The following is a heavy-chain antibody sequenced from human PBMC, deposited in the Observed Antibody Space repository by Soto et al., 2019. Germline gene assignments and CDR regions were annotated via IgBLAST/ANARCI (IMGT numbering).Heavy chain of an antibody. CDR1: GYTFTSYY. CDR2: INPSGGST. V-gene: IGHV1-46*03. D-gene: IGHD2-8*01. Sequence: QVQLVQSGAEVKKPGASVKVSCKASGYTFTSYYMHWVRQAPGQGLEWMGIINPSGGSTSYAQKFQGRVTMTRDTSTSTVYMELSSLRSEDTAVYYCARDARFVLMVYAIPDADETGWFDPWGQGTLVTVSS. CDR3: ARDARFVLMVYAIPDADETGWFDP. J-gene: IGHJ5*02.